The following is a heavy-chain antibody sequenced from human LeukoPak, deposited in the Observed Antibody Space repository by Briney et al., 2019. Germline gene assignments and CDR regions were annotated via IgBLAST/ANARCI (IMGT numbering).Heavy chain of an antibody. J-gene: IGHJ5*02. CDR3: AKDNSYGYVLWFDP. CDR2: IDRDGSRI. V-gene: IGHV3-74*01. CDR1: GFTFSSYW. Sequence: GGSLRLSCAVSGFTFSSYWMHWVRQAPGKGLVWVSRIDRDGSRINYADSVKGRFTISRDNSKNTLFLQMNSLRDEDTAVYYCAKDNSYGYVLWFDPWGQGTLVTVSS. D-gene: IGHD5-18*01.